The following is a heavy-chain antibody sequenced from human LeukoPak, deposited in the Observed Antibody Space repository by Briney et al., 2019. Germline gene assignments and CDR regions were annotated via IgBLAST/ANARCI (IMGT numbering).Heavy chain of an antibody. CDR1: GFTFSSYA. V-gene: IGHV3-23*01. Sequence: GGSLRLSCAASGFTFSSYAMSWVRQAPGKGLEWVSAISGSGGSTYYADSVKGRFTISRDNSKNTLYLQMNSLRAEDTAVYYCAKGVVVVPAADVYYFDYWGQGTLVTVSS. J-gene: IGHJ4*02. D-gene: IGHD2-2*01. CDR3: AKGVVVVPAADVYYFDY. CDR2: ISGSGGST.